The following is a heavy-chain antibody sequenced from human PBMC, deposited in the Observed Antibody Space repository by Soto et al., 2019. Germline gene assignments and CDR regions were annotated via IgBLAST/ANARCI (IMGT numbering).Heavy chain of an antibody. CDR2: IIPILGIA. J-gene: IGHJ6*02. CDR1: GGTFSSYT. CDR3: ARQMTTVTTYYYYGMDV. V-gene: IGHV1-69*02. Sequence: ASVKVSCKASGGTFSSYTISWVRQAPGQGLEWMGRIIPILGIANYAQKFQGRVTITADKSTSTAYMELSSLRSEDTAVYYCARQMTTVTTYYYYGMDVSGQGTTVTVSS. D-gene: IGHD4-4*01.